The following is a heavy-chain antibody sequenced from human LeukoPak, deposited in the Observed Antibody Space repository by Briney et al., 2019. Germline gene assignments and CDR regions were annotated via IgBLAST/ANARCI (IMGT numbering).Heavy chain of an antibody. J-gene: IGHJ4*02. D-gene: IGHD1-26*01. V-gene: IGHV3-23*01. Sequence: GGSLRLSCAASGFTVTNAWMNGVRQAPGKGLEWVSAISGSGGSTYYADSVKGRFTISRDNSKNTLYLQMNSLRAEDTAVYYCAKDSKNRGSYHIYYWGQGTLVTVSS. CDR1: GFTVTNAW. CDR2: ISGSGGST. CDR3: AKDSKNRGSYHIYY.